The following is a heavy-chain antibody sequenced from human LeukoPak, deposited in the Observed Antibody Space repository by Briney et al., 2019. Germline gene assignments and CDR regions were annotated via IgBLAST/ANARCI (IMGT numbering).Heavy chain of an antibody. CDR3: ARVSAGRLHDAFDI. J-gene: IGHJ3*02. Sequence: GGSLRLSCAASGFTFSSYGMHWVRQAPGKGLEWVAVIWYDGSNKYCADSVKGRFTISRDNAKNSLYLQMNSLRAEDTAVYYCARVSAGRLHDAFDIWGQGTMVTVSS. CDR1: GFTFSSYG. CDR2: IWYDGSNK. V-gene: IGHV3-33*01.